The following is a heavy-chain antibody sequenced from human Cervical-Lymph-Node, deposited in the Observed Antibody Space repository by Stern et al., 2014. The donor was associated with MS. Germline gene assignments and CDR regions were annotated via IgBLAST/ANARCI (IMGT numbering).Heavy chain of an antibody. J-gene: IGHJ3*02. CDR2: ISSIRSYI. CDR1: GFTFSSYS. Sequence: EVQLVESGGGLVKPGGPLRLSCAASGFTFSSYSMHWVRQAPGKGLEWVSSISSIRSYIYYADSVKGRFTIDRDNAKNSLYLQMNSLRAEDTAVYDCARGDGAYAFEIWGQGTMVTVSS. V-gene: IGHV3-21*01. CDR3: ARGDGAYAFEI. D-gene: IGHD4-17*01.